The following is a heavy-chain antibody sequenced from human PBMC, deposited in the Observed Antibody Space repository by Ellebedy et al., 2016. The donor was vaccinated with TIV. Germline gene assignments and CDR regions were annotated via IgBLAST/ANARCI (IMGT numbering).Heavy chain of an antibody. J-gene: IGHJ6*02. CDR1: GYTFTGYY. Sequence: ASVKVSCKASGYTFTGYYMHWVRQAPGQGLAWMGWINPGTGDTNYAQKFQGRVTMTRDTSITTAYMELSRLRSDDTAVYYCARGCSSTSCSGDYYYGMTVWGQGTTFTVS. V-gene: IGHV1-2*02. CDR2: INPGTGDT. D-gene: IGHD2-2*01. CDR3: ARGCSSTSCSGDYYYGMTV.